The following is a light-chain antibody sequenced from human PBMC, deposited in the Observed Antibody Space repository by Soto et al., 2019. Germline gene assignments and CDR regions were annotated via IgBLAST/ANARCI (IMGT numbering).Light chain of an antibody. CDR2: EVS. CDR1: SRDVGEENY. V-gene: IGLV2-8*01. Sequence: QSALTQPPSASGSPGQSVTITCSGTSRDVGEENYVSWYQQHPGKVPKLILYEVSKRPSGVHDRFSGSRSGNTASLTVSGLQAEDEADYYCSAFAGSPVVFGGGTKLTVL. CDR3: SAFAGSPVV. J-gene: IGLJ2*01.